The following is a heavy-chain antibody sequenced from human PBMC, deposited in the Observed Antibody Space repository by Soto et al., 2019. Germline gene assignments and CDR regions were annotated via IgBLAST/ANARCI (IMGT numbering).Heavy chain of an antibody. J-gene: IGHJ5*02. CDR1: GGYIISYY. CDR2: VYNGATT. Sequence: SSETMSLTCIVSGGYIISYYWSWTRQPPGKGLEWIGCVYNGATTSYNPSLKSRVTISVDRSKNQFSLKRSSVTAADTAVYYCVRVPGPWGQGTLVTV. V-gene: IGHV4-4*09. CDR3: VRVPGP.